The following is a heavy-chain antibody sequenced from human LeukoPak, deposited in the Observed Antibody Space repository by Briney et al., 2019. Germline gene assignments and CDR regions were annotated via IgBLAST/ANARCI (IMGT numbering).Heavy chain of an antibody. V-gene: IGHV4-61*03. Sequence: KPSETLSLTCAVSGGSISSGGYSWSWIRQPPGKGLEWIGYIYYSGSTNYNPSLKSRVTISVDTSKNHFSLKLTSVTAADTAVYYRARVGAKKNWFDPWGQGTLVTVSS. J-gene: IGHJ5*02. CDR3: ARVGAKKNWFDP. CDR1: GGSISSGGYS. D-gene: IGHD1-26*01. CDR2: IYYSGST.